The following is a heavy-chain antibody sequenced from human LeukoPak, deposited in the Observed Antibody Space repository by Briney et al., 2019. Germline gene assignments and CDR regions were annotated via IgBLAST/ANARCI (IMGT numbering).Heavy chain of an antibody. V-gene: IGHV4-4*07. J-gene: IGHJ5*02. CDR1: GGSISSYY. CDR2: IYTSGST. Sequence: SETLSLTCTVSGGSISSYYWSWIRQPAGKGLEWIGRIYTSGSTNYNPSLKSRVTMSVDTSKNQFSLKLSSVTAADTAVYYCARSPHYDFWSGYSFPGWFDPWGQGTLVTVSS. D-gene: IGHD3-3*01. CDR3: ARSPHYDFWSGYSFPGWFDP.